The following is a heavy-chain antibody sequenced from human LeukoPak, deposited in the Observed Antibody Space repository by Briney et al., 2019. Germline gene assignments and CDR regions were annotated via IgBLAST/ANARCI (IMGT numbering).Heavy chain of an antibody. CDR1: DDSITMYY. J-gene: IGHJ4*02. D-gene: IGHD3-16*01. Sequence: PSETLSLTCSVSDDSITMYYWTWIRQPPGKGLEWIGYVDHTGSTNFNPSLNGRVSISRDTTKNLFSLRLRSVTAADTAVYYCARVALGQLYLFDYWGQGTLVTVSS. CDR2: VDHTGST. CDR3: ARVALGQLYLFDY. V-gene: IGHV4-59*01.